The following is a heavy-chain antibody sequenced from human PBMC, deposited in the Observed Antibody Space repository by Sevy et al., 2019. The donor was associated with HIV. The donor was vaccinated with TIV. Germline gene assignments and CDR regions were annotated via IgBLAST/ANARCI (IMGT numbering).Heavy chain of an antibody. J-gene: IGHJ5*02. CDR3: AAGPFGVVIINCFDP. V-gene: IGHV1-69*04. CDR2: IIPILGIA. D-gene: IGHD3-3*01. CDR1: GGTFSSYA. Sequence: ASVKVSCKASGGTFSSYAISWVRQAPGQGLEWMGRIIPILGIANYAQKFQGRVTITADKSTSTAYMELSSLRSEDTAVYYCAAGPFGVVIINCFDPWGQGTLVTVSS.